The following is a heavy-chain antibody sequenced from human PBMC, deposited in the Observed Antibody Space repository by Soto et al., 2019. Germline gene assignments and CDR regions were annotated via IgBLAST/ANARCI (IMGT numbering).Heavy chain of an antibody. CDR2: IHYRGNT. CDR3: ARGIGYYFDS. CDR1: GGSISSSSYF. J-gene: IGHJ4*02. V-gene: IGHV4-39*01. Sequence: SETLSLTCTLSGGSISSSSYFWRWIRQPPGKGLEWIGNIHYRGNTYYNASLKSRVTITVDMSKNQFSLKLSSVTAADSAVYSCARGIGYYFDSWGQGTLVTVSS. D-gene: IGHD5-12*01.